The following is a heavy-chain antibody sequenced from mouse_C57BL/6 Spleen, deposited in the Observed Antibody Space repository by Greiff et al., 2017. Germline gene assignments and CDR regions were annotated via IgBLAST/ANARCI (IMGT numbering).Heavy chain of an antibody. Sequence: VMLVESGPGLVAPSQSLSITCTVSGFSLTSYGVDWVRQSPGKGLEWLGVIWGVGSTNYNSALKSRLSISKDNSKSQVFLKMNSLQTDDTAMYYCAIPYYGNSYAMDYWGQGTSVTVSS. CDR1: GFSLTSYG. V-gene: IGHV2-6*01. D-gene: IGHD2-10*01. CDR3: AIPYYGNSYAMDY. J-gene: IGHJ4*01. CDR2: IWGVGST.